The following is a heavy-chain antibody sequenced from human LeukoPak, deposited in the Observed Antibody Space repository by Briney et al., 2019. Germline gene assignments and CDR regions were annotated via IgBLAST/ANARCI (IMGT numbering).Heavy chain of an antibody. CDR1: GYTFTSYD. Sequence: GASVKVSCKASGYTFTSYDINWVRQATGQGLEWMGWMNPNSGNTGYAQKFQGRVTMTRNTSISTAYMELSSLRSEDTAVYYCAIATRYSSGWFDYWGQGTLVTVSS. CDR3: AIATRYSSGWFDY. V-gene: IGHV1-8*01. J-gene: IGHJ4*02. D-gene: IGHD6-19*01. CDR2: MNPNSGNT.